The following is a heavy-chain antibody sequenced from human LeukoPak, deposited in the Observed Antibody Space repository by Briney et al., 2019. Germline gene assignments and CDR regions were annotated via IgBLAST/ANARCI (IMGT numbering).Heavy chain of an antibody. CDR3: ARSEIAAAGPDY. D-gene: IGHD6-13*01. Sequence: PGGSLRLSCAASGSTFSSYAMHWVRQAPGKGLEWVAVISYDGSNKYYADSVKGRFTISRDNSKNTLYLQMNSLRAEDTAVYYCARSEIAAAGPDYWGQGTLVTVSS. V-gene: IGHV3-30*04. CDR2: ISYDGSNK. J-gene: IGHJ4*02. CDR1: GSTFSSYA.